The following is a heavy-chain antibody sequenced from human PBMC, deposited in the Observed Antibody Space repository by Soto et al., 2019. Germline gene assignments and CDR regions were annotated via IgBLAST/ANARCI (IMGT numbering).Heavy chain of an antibody. CDR3: EESKGYRY. J-gene: IGHJ4*02. D-gene: IGHD2-15*01. CDR1: GGTFSSYA. V-gene: IGHV1-69*06. Sequence: QVQLVQSGAEVKKPGSSVKVSCKASGGTFSSYAISWVRQAPGQGLEWMGGIIPIFGTANYAQKFQGRVTMTTDTSTSTAYMELRSLRSDDTVVYYYEESKGYRYWGQGTLVTVSS. CDR2: IIPIFGTA.